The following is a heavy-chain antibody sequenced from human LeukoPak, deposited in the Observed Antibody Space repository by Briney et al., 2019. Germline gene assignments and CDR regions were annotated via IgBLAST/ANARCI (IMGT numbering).Heavy chain of an antibody. D-gene: IGHD2-15*01. CDR3: EADPGDY. CDR1: GFTFSSYW. J-gene: IGHJ4*02. Sequence: GGSLRLSCAASGFTFSSYWMSWVRQAPGKGLEWVANIKQDGSETYYVDSVKGRFNISGDNAKNSLYLQMNGLRAEDTAVYYCEADPGDYWGQGTLVTVSS. CDR2: IKQDGSET. V-gene: IGHV3-7*01.